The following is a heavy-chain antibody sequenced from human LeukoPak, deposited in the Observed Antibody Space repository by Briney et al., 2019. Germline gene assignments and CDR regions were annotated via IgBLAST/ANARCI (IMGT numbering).Heavy chain of an antibody. D-gene: IGHD4-17*01. CDR3: ARDPGGDYGYYYGMDA. V-gene: IGHV3-30-3*01. CDR1: GFTFSSYA. J-gene: IGHJ6*02. CDR2: ISYDGSNK. Sequence: GRSLGLSCAASGFTFSSYAMHWVRQAPGKGLEWVAVISYDGSNKYYADSVKGRFTISRDNSKNTLYLQMNSLRAEDTAVYYCARDPGGDYGYYYGMDAWGQGTTVTVSS.